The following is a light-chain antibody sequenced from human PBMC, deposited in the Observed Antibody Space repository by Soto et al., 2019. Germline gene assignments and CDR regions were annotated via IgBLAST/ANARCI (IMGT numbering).Light chain of an antibody. CDR2: EAY. V-gene: IGLV2-23*01. CDR3: CSNAVGSTYV. CDR1: STDVGSHKL. Sequence: QSVLTQPASVPGSPGQSITISCTGTSTDVGSHKLVSWYQQYPGNAPKLIIFEAYKRPSGVSNRFSGSKSGSTASLTISGLQAEDEADYYCCSNAVGSTYVFGTGTRLPS. J-gene: IGLJ1*01.